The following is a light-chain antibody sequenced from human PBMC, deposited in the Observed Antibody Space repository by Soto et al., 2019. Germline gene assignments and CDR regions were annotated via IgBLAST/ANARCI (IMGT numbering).Light chain of an antibody. V-gene: IGLV1-44*01. CDR2: SNI. CDR1: SSNIGSNS. Sequence: QSVLTQPPSASGTPGQRVTISCSGSSSNIGSNSVNWYQHLPGTAPKLLIYSNIQRPSGVPDRFSGSKSGTSASLAISGLQSEDEADYYCAAWDDSLDVYVFGTGTKGTVL. CDR3: AAWDDSLDVYV. J-gene: IGLJ1*01.